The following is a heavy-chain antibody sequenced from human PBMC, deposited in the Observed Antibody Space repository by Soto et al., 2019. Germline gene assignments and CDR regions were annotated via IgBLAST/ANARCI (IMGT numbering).Heavy chain of an antibody. D-gene: IGHD5-18*01. V-gene: IGHV1-2*02. CDR1: GYTFTAYY. CDR3: ARSGRGDSYGYCES. CDR2: INPHSVGK. Sequence: SVTVSCKASGYTFTAYYMHWVRQAPGQGLEWMGWINPHSVGKNYAQKFQGRVTMTRETSISTAYMDLSSLRSDDTAVYYCARSGRGDSYGYCESWGKGNMVTVSS. J-gene: IGHJ4*02.